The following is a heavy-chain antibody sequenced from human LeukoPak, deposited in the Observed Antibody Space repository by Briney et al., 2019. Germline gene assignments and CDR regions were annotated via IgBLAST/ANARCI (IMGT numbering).Heavy chain of an antibody. CDR1: GISFSDFW. CDR3: ARDYDILTGYFRGGFDY. D-gene: IGHD3-9*01. CDR2: INSDGSST. Sequence: GGSLRLSCAASGISFSDFWMHWVRQVPGKGLVWVSRINSDGSSTSYADPVRGRFTISRDNAKKSLYLQMNSLRAEDTAVYYCARDYDILTGYFRGGFDYWGQGTLVTVSS. V-gene: IGHV3-74*01. J-gene: IGHJ4*02.